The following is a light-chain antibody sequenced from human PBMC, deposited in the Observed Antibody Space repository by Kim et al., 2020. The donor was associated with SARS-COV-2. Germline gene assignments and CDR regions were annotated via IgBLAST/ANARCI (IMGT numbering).Light chain of an antibody. J-gene: IGLJ2*01. CDR3: QSYDSSLSGSV. V-gene: IGLV1-40*01. Sequence: QRVTIYYTGSSSNVGAGYDVHWDQQRPGPAPKLLIDGNSNRPSGVPDRCSGSKSGTSASLAITGLQAEDEADYYCQSYDSSLSGSVFGGGTQLTV. CDR1: SSNVGAGYD. CDR2: GNS.